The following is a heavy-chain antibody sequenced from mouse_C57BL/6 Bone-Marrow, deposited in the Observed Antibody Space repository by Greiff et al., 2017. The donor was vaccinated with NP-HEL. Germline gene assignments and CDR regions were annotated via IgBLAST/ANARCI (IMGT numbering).Heavy chain of an antibody. V-gene: IGHV1-26*01. CDR3: ARDPHYAMDY. CDR1: GYTFTDYY. CDR2: INPNNGGT. Sequence: EVKLQQSGPELVKPGASVKISCKASGYTFTDYYMNWVKQSHGKSLEWIGDINPNNGGTSYNQKFKGKATLTVDKSSSTAYMELRSLTSEDSAVYYCARDPHYAMDYWGQGTSVTVSS. J-gene: IGHJ4*01.